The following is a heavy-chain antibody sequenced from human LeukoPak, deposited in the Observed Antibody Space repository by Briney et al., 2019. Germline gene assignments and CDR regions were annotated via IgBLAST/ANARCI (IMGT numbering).Heavy chain of an antibody. Sequence: PGSSLRLSCAASGFTFSSYTMHWVRQAPGRGREWVAVISHDGSKKYYADSVKGRFTISRDNSKNTLFLQMNSLRAEDTAVYYCARVASRAYLQYFFDYWGQGTLVTVSS. D-gene: IGHD6-6*01. V-gene: IGHV3-30-3*01. CDR2: ISHDGSKK. CDR3: ARVASRAYLQYFFDY. J-gene: IGHJ4*02. CDR1: GFTFSSYT.